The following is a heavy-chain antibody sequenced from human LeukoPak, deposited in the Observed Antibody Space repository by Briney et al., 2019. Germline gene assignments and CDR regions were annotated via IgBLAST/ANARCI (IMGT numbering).Heavy chain of an antibody. V-gene: IGHV3-7*01. J-gene: IGHJ6*03. CDR2: IKQDGSEK. D-gene: IGHD3-3*01. CDR3: ARVAITTTYYYYYMDV. Sequence: GGSLRLSCAASGFTFSSYWMSWVRQAPGKGREWVANIKQDGSEKYYVDSVKGRFTISRDNAKNSLYLQMNSLRAEDTAVYYCARVAITTTYYYYYMDVWGKGTTVTVSS. CDR1: GFTFSSYW.